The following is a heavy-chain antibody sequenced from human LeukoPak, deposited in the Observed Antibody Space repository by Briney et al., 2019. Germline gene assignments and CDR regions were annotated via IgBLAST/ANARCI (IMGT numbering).Heavy chain of an antibody. D-gene: IGHD2-15*01. CDR2: IIPILGIA. CDR1: GGTFSSYA. Sequence: SVKVSCKACGGTFSSYAISWVRQAPGQGLEWMGRIIPILGIANYAQKFQGRVTITADKSTSTAYMELSSLRSEDTAVYYCATLRYYYYGMDVWGQGTTVTVSS. V-gene: IGHV1-69*04. J-gene: IGHJ6*02. CDR3: ATLRYYYYGMDV.